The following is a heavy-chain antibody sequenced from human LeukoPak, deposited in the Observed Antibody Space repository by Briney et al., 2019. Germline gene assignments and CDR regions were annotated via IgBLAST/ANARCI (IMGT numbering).Heavy chain of an antibody. J-gene: IGHJ4*02. V-gene: IGHV3-48*04. Sequence: TGGSLRLSCVASGFTFSSYTMNWVRQVPGKGLEWVSYISSRTIYYADSVKGRFTISRDNAKNSLYLQMSSLRAEDTAVYYCARDFSYWGQGTLVTVSS. CDR3: ARDFSY. CDR2: ISSRTI. CDR1: GFTFSSYT.